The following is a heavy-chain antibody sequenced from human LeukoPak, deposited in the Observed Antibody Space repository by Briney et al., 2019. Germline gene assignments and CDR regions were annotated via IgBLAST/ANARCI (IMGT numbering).Heavy chain of an antibody. D-gene: IGHD2-15*01. CDR2: ISSSSSII. CDR1: AFTFRSYS. CDR3: ARGLPSSGEIDY. J-gene: IGHJ4*02. V-gene: IGHV3-48*01. Sequence: GGSLRLSCAASAFTFRSYSMNWVRQALGKGLEWVSYISSSSSIIYYADSVKGRFTISRDSAKNSLFLQMNSLRAEDTAVYYCARGLPSSGEIDYWGQGTLVTVSS.